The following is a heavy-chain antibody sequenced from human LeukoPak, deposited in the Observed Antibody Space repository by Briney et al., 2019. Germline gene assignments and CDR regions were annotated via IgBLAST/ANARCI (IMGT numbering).Heavy chain of an antibody. J-gene: IGHJ3*02. CDR3: ASAYGGKAFDI. CDR1: GYTFTSYY. V-gene: IGHV1-46*01. D-gene: IGHD4-23*01. CDR2: IIPSGGST. Sequence: AASVKVSCKASGYTFTSYYMHWVRQAPGRGLEWMGIIIPSGGSTSYAQKFQGRVTFTRDTSTSTVYMELSSLRSEDTAVYYCASAYGGKAFDIWGQGTMVTVSS.